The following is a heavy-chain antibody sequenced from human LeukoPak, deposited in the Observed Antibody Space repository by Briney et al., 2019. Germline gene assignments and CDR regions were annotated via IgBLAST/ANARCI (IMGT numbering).Heavy chain of an antibody. V-gene: IGHV1-69*06. Sequence: SVTVSCKASGGTVSSYAISWVRQAPGQGLEWMGRIIPIFGTANYAQKFQGRVTITADKSTSTAYMELSSLRSEDTAVYYCARIGYYGSGSYYNSGSDYWGQGTLVTVSS. CDR3: ARIGYYGSGSYYNSGSDY. J-gene: IGHJ4*02. CDR2: IIPIFGTA. D-gene: IGHD3-10*01. CDR1: GGTVSSYA.